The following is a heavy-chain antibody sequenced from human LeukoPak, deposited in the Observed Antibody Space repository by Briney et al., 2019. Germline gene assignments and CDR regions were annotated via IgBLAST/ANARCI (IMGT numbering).Heavy chain of an antibody. D-gene: IGHD5-24*01. CDR3: ARAILEGDGHNFDY. V-gene: IGHV4-4*07. CDR1: GGSISSYY. Sequence: PSETLYLTCTVSGGSISSYYWSWIRQPAGKGLEWIGRIYTSGSTNYNPSLKSRVTMSVDTSKNQFSLKLSSVTAADTAVYYCARAILEGDGHNFDYWGQGTLVTVSS. J-gene: IGHJ4*02. CDR2: IYTSGST.